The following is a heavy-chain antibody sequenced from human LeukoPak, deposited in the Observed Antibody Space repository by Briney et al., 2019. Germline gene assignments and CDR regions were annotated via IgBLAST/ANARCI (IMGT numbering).Heavy chain of an antibody. V-gene: IGHV3-9*01. CDR3: ARGLKYYYDSSGSDYFDY. D-gene: IGHD3-22*01. Sequence: PGGSLRLSCAASGFTFDDYAMHWVRQAPGKGLEWVSGISWNSDNRGYADSVKGRFTISRDNAKNSLYLQMNSLRAEDTALYYCARGLKYYYDSSGSDYFDYWGQGTLVTVSS. CDR1: GFTFDDYA. CDR2: ISWNSDNR. J-gene: IGHJ4*02.